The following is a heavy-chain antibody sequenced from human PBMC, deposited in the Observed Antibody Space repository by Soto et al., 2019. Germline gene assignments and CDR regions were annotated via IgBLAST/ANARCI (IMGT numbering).Heavy chain of an antibody. J-gene: IGHJ4*02. CDR1: GFTFSSYA. CDR2: ISGSGGST. V-gene: IGHV3-23*01. Sequence: GGSLRLSCAASGFTFSSYAMSWVRQAPGKGLEWVSAISGSGGSTYYADSVKGRFTISRDNSKNTLYLQMNSLRAEDTAVYYCAKFVVQGNYGSGSHMEPWGQGTLVTVSS. D-gene: IGHD3-10*01. CDR3: AKFVVQGNYGSGSHMEP.